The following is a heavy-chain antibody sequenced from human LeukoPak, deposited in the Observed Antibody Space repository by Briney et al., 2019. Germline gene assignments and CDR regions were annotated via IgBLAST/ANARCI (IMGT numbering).Heavy chain of an antibody. V-gene: IGHV3-30*01. CDR1: GFTFSSYA. J-gene: IGHJ4*02. D-gene: IGHD2-2*01. Sequence: GGSLRLSCAASGFTFSSYAMHWVRQAPGKGLEWVAVISYDGSNKYYADSVKGRFTISRDNTKNTLYLQMNSLRAEDTAVYYCAGEPAHGGYWGQGTLVTVSS. CDR3: AGEPAHGGY. CDR2: ISYDGSNK.